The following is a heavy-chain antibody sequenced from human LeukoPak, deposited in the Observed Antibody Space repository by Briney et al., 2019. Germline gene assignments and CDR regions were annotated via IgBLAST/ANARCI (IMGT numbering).Heavy chain of an antibody. CDR3: ASPLGYCTNGVCYSGGSAFDI. D-gene: IGHD2-8*01. CDR2: INPNSGGT. J-gene: IGHJ3*02. Sequence: ASVKVSCKASGYTFTGYYMHWVRQAPGQGLEWMGWINPNSGGTNYAQKFQGRVTMTRDTSISTAYMELSRLRSDDTAVYYCASPLGYCTNGVCYSGGSAFDIWGQGTMVTVSS. V-gene: IGHV1-2*02. CDR1: GYTFTGYY.